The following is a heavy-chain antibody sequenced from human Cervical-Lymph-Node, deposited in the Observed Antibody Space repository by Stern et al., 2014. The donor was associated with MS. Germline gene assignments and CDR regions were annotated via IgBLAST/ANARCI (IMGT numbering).Heavy chain of an antibody. CDR1: GYTFTSYA. Sequence: QLVQSRAEVKKPGASVKVSCKASGYTFTSYAMHWVRQAPGQRLEWMGWMNAGNGNTKYSQKFQGRVTITRDTSASTAYMELSSLRSEDTAVYYCARGGVDAFDIWGQGTMVTVSS. CDR3: ARGGVDAFDI. D-gene: IGHD6-25*01. V-gene: IGHV1-3*01. CDR2: MNAGNGNT. J-gene: IGHJ3*02.